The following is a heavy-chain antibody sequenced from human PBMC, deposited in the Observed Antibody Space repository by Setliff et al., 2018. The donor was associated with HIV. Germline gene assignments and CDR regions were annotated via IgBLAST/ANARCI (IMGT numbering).Heavy chain of an antibody. D-gene: IGHD2-2*01. Sequence: ATVKVSCKGSGYIFNTNGISWVRQAPGQGLEWMGWISAYNGNTNYAQRFQGRVTMTTDTSTSTAYMELRSLRSDDTAVYFCARDSCSSTSCPNWFDPWGQGTLVTVSS. CDR3: ARDSCSSTSCPNWFDP. V-gene: IGHV1-18*01. CDR1: GYIFNTNG. CDR2: ISAYNGNT. J-gene: IGHJ5*02.